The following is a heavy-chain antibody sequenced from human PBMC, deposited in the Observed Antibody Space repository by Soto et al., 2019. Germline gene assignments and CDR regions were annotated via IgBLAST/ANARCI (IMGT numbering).Heavy chain of an antibody. CDR1: GFTFSSYG. Sequence: GGSLRLSCATSGFTFSSYGMHWVRQAPGKGLEGVAVIWYDVSKEYYIDSVKGRFSISRDNSKNTLYLQMNSLRSEDTAVYFCARDVGVVFNKDFWSGYPGGGYYYGMDVWGQGTTVTV. CDR3: ARDVGVVFNKDFWSGYPGGGYYYGMDV. J-gene: IGHJ6*02. V-gene: IGHV3-33*01. D-gene: IGHD3-3*01. CDR2: IWYDVSKE.